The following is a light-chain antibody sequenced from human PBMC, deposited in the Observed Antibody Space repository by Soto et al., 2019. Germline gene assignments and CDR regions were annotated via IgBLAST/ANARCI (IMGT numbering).Light chain of an antibody. Sequence: DIQMTQSPSTLSASVGDRVTITCRASQSISSWLAWYQQKPGKAPRLLINKASDLESGVPSRFSGSGSGTEFTLTITSLQPDDFATYYCQQYNTYPWTFGKGTKVDIK. CDR3: QQYNTYPWT. J-gene: IGKJ1*01. V-gene: IGKV1-5*03. CDR2: KAS. CDR1: QSISSW.